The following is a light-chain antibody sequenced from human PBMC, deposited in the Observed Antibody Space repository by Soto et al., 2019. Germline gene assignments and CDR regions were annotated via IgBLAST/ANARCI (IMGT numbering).Light chain of an antibody. CDR1: QSIGSN. CDR3: QQYNDWPRT. J-gene: IGKJ2*01. CDR2: GAS. Sequence: EIVMTQSPATLSVSPGERATLSCSASQSIGSNLAWYQQKPGQAPRLLIYGASTRATGIPARFSGSGSGTEFTLTISSLQSEDFALYYCQQYNDWPRTFGPGTKLEIK. V-gene: IGKV3-15*01.